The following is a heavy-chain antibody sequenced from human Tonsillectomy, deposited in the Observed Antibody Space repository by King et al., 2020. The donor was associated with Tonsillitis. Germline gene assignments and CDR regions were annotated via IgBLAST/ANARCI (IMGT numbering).Heavy chain of an antibody. J-gene: IGHJ5*01. CDR1: GFTFTGYY. Sequence: QLVQSGAEVKKPGASVKVSCKASGFTFTGYYMHWVRQAPGQGLEWMGWINPNSGGTNYVQKFQGRVTMTRDTPISTAYMELSRLRSDDTAVYYCARGDNSGWYDSWGQGTLVTVSS. CDR2: INPNSGGT. CDR3: ARGDNSGWYDS. D-gene: IGHD6-19*01. V-gene: IGHV1-2*02.